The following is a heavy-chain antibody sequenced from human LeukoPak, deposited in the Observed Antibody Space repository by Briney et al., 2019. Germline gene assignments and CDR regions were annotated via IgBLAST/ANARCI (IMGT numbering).Heavy chain of an antibody. CDR3: ARPYYYDSRIDP. Sequence: SQTLSLTCTVSGGSISSGDYYWSWICQPPGRGLEWIAYMYYSGSTYYNPSLKSRVTMSADTSKNQLSLKLSSVTAADTAVYYCARPYYYDSRIDPWGQGILVTVSS. V-gene: IGHV4-30-4*01. D-gene: IGHD3-22*01. CDR2: MYYSGST. CDR1: GGSISSGDYY. J-gene: IGHJ5*02.